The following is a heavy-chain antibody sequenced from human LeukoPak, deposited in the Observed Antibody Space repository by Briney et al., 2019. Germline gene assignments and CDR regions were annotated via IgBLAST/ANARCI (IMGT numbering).Heavy chain of an antibody. V-gene: IGHV4-39*01. J-gene: IGHJ4*02. Sequence: SETLSLTCTVSGGSISSSSYYWGWIRQPPGKGLEWIGSIYYSGSTYYNPSLRSRVTISVDTSKNQFSLKLSSVTAADTAVYYCARQYFLILSLYYFDYWGQGTLVTVSS. CDR3: ARQYFLILSLYYFDY. CDR2: IYYSGST. CDR1: GGSISSSSYY. D-gene: IGHD3-10*02.